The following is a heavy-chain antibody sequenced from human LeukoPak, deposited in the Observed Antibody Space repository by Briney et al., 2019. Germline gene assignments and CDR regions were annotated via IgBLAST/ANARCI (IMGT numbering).Heavy chain of an antibody. J-gene: IGHJ6*03. D-gene: IGHD6-13*01. CDR3: ARCPPRIAISAVVWGNYMDV. V-gene: IGHV1-8*01. CDR2: MNPNSGNT. CDR1: RYTFTSYD. Sequence: ASVKVSCKASRYTFTSYDINWVRQATGQGLEWMGWMNPNSGNTGYAQKFQGRVTMTRNTSISTAYMELSGLRSEDTAVYYCARCPPRIAISAVVWGNYMDVWGKGTTVTVSS.